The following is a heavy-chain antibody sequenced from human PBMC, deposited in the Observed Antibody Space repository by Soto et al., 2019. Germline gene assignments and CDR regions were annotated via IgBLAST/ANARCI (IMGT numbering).Heavy chain of an antibody. D-gene: IGHD4-17*01. CDR3: ARRTTTVTTWFDP. J-gene: IGHJ5*02. Sequence: PGGSLKISCKGSGYSFTSYWIGWVRQMPGKGLEWMGIIYPGDSDTRYSPSFQGQVTISADKSISTAYLQWSSLKASDTAMYYCARRTTTVTTWFDPWGQGTLVTVSS. V-gene: IGHV5-51*01. CDR1: GYSFTSYW. CDR2: IYPGDSDT.